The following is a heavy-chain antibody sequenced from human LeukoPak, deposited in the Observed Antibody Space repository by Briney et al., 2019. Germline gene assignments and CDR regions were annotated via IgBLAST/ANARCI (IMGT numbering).Heavy chain of an antibody. D-gene: IGHD4-11*01. CDR2: IYYSGST. J-gene: IGHJ5*02. V-gene: IGHV4-31*03. Sequence: SETLSLTCTVSGGSIRSGGYYWSWIRQHPGKGLEWIGNIYYSGSTSYNPSLKSRVTISVDTSKNQFSLKLNSVTAADTAVYYCARGASNYGSFWFDPWGQGTLVTVSS. CDR3: ARGASNYGSFWFDP. CDR1: GGSIRSGGYY.